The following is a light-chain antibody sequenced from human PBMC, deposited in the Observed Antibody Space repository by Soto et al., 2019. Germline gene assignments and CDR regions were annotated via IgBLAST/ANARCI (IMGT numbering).Light chain of an antibody. J-gene: IGLJ3*02. CDR1: SSNIGAGYD. CDR2: ANV. V-gene: IGLV1-40*01. Sequence: QPVLTQPPSVSGAPGQRVTISCTETSSNIGAGYDVHWYQQLPGTAPKLLIYANVNRPSGVPDRFSGSKSGTSASLAITGLQAEDEADYYCQSYDSTLTAWVFGGGTKLTVL. CDR3: QSYDSTLTAWV.